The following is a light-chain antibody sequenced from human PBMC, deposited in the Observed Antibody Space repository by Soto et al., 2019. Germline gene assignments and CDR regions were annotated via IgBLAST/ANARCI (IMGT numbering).Light chain of an antibody. J-gene: IGLJ3*02. CDR3: QSYDSSLSRRWV. CDR2: DNN. CDR1: SSNIGAGYD. V-gene: IGLV1-40*01. Sequence: QSVLTQPPSVSGAPGQRVTISCTGSSSNIGAGYDVHWYQQLPGTAPKLVIYDNNNRPSGVSDRFSGSKSGTSASLAITGLQAEDEADYYCQSYDSSLSRRWVFGGGTKLTVL.